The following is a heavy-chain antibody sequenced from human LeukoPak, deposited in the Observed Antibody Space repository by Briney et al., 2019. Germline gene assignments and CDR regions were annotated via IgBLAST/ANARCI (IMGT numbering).Heavy chain of an antibody. Sequence: PGGTLRLSCAASGFTFDDYAMHWVRQAPGKGLEWVSGISWNSGSIGYADSVKGRFTISRDNAKNSLYLQMNSLRAEDTALYYCAKESGYSGSLWFDPWGQGTLVTVSS. J-gene: IGHJ5*02. CDR1: GFTFDDYA. V-gene: IGHV3-9*01. D-gene: IGHD5-12*01. CDR2: ISWNSGSI. CDR3: AKESGYSGSLWFDP.